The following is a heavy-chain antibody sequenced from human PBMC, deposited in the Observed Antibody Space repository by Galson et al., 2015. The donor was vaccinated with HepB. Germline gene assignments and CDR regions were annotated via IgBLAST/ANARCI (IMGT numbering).Heavy chain of an antibody. CDR2: ISYGGTT. CDR3: MRGGGSYHGDDY. D-gene: IGHD1-26*01. Sequence: TLSLTCTVSGGSVSSGTDFWSWIRQPPGKGLEWIGYISYGGTTNYNPSLKSRVTISVDTSKNQFSLRLTSMTPADTAVYYCMRGGGSYHGDDYWGQGTLDAVSS. CDR1: GGSVSSGTDF. V-gene: IGHV4-61*01. J-gene: IGHJ4*02.